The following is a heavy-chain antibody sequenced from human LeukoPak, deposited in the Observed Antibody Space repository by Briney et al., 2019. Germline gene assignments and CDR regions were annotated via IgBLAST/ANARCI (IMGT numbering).Heavy chain of an antibody. CDR3: ARRGGGIIPYDY. CDR1: GYTFTSYD. V-gene: IGHV1-8*01. CDR2: MNPNSGNT. J-gene: IGHJ4*02. D-gene: IGHD2-15*01. Sequence: ASVKVSCKASGYTFTSYDINWVRQATGQGLEWMGWMNPNSGNTGYAQKFQGRVTMTRNTSISTAYMELSGLRSEDTAVYYCARRGGGIIPYDYWGQGTLVTVSS.